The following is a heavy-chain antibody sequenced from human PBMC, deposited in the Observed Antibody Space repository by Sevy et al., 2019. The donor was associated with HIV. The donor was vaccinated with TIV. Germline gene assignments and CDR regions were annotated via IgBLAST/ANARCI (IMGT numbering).Heavy chain of an antibody. J-gene: IGHJ6*02. CDR1: GYTFTSYD. D-gene: IGHD5-18*01. CDR3: ARGGGYSYGSGIYYYYYGVDV. CDR2: MNPNSGNT. Sequence: ASVKVSCKASGYTFTSYDINWVRQATGQGLEWMGWMNPNSGNTGYAQKFQGRVTMTRNTSISTAYMELSSLRSEDTAVYYCARGGGYSYGSGIYYYYYGVDVWGQGTTVTVSS. V-gene: IGHV1-8*01.